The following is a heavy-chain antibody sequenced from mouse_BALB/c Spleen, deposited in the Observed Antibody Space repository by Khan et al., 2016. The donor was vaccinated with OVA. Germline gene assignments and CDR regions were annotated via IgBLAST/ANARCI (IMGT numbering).Heavy chain of an antibody. CDR3: ARGDYYGSSSFAY. CDR1: GYSFTGYY. CDR2: ISCYNGST. Sequence: LVKTGASVKISCKASGYSFTGYYMHWVKQSPGQSLEWIGYISCYNGSTTYNQKFKGKATFTVDTSSSTVYMQFNSLTSEDSAVYYCARGDYYGSSSFAYWGQGTLVTVSA. J-gene: IGHJ3*01. D-gene: IGHD1-1*01. V-gene: IGHV1S34*01.